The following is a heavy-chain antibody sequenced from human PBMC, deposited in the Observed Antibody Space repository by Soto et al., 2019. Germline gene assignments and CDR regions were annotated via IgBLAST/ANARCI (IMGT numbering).Heavy chain of an antibody. V-gene: IGHV1-8*01. CDR1: GYTFTKFD. J-gene: IGHJ5*02. CDR3: VRGDYGDYSHWFDP. D-gene: IGHD4-17*01. CDR2: MNHNSGNT. Sequence: QVQLVQSGAEVKKPGASVRVSCKASGYTFTKFDINWVRQATGQGLEWMGWMNHNSGNTGYAQKFQGRVTMTRNTSITTAYMELSTLRSEDTAVYYCVRGDYGDYSHWFDPWGQGTLVTVSS.